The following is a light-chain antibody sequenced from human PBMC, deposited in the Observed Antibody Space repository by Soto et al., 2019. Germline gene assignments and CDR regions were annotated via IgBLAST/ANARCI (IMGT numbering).Light chain of an antibody. Sequence: SALTQPASVSGSPGQSITISCTGTSSDVGGYNYVSWYQQHPGKAPKLMIYEVSNRPSGVSNRFSGSKSGNTASLTISGLQAEDEADYYCSSYTSSANWVFGGGTKLTVL. CDR2: EVS. V-gene: IGLV2-14*01. J-gene: IGLJ3*02. CDR1: SSDVGGYNY. CDR3: SSYTSSANWV.